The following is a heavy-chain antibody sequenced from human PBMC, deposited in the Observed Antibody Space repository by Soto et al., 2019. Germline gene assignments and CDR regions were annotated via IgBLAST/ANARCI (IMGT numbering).Heavy chain of an antibody. CDR1: GGTFSSYT. CDR3: ARERAVAGPYYYYGMAG. CDR2: IIPILGIA. V-gene: IGHV1-69*08. D-gene: IGHD6-19*01. J-gene: IGHJ6*02. Sequence: QVQLVQSGAEVKKPGSSVKVSCKASGGTFSSYTISWVRQAPGQGLEWMGRIIPILGIANYAQKFQGRVTITAXXSXSXXYMELSSLRSEDTAVYYCARERAVAGPYYYYGMAGWGQGTTVTVSS.